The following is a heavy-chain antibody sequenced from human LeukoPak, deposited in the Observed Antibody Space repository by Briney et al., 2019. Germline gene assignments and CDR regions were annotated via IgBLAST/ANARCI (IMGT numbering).Heavy chain of an antibody. CDR1: GGTFSSYT. CDR3: ASQQRAYYYDSSGYYEPYWFDP. D-gene: IGHD3-22*01. J-gene: IGHJ5*02. CDR2: IIPIFGTA. V-gene: IGHV1-69*05. Sequence: ASVKVSCKASGGTFSSYTISWVRQAPGQGLKWMGRIIPIFGTANYAQKFQGRVTMTTDESTSTAYMDLSSLRSEDTAVYYCASQQRAYYYDSSGYYEPYWFDPWGQGTLVTVSS.